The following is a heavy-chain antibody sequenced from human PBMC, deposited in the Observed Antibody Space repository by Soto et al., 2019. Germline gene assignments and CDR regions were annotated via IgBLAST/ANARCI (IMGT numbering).Heavy chain of an antibody. Sequence: SETLSLTCTVSCGSISSGDYYWSWIRQPPGKGLEWIGYIYYSGFTSYNPSLKSRVTISVDTSKNQFSLKLSTVTAADTAVYYCARDIVLVPFFFGYYGMDVWGQGTTVTVSS. CDR2: IYYSGFT. D-gene: IGHD2-2*01. V-gene: IGHV4-30-4*01. CDR3: ARDIVLVPFFFGYYGMDV. J-gene: IGHJ6*02. CDR1: CGSISSGDYY.